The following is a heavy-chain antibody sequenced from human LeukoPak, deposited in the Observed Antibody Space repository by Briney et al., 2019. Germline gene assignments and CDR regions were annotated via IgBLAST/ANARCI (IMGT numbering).Heavy chain of an antibody. Sequence: GESLQISCKGSGYTFTAYWIAWVRQMPGKGLEWMGIIYPGDSDSRYSPSFQGQVTISADKSISTAYLQWRSPKASDTAMYYCARGSGNSAPPPYWGQGTLVTVSS. CDR2: IYPGDSDS. D-gene: IGHD4-23*01. CDR3: ARGSGNSAPPPY. J-gene: IGHJ4*02. CDR1: GYTFTAYW. V-gene: IGHV5-51*01.